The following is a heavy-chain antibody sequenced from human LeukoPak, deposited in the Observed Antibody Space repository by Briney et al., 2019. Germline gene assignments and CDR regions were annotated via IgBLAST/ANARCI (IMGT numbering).Heavy chain of an antibody. CDR2: IYYSGST. J-gene: IGHJ4*02. D-gene: IGHD5-12*01. Sequence: TSETLSLTCTVSGGSISSYYWSRIRQPPGKGLEWIGYIYYSGSTNYNPSLKSRVTISVDTSKNQFSLKLSSVTAADTAVYYCARGGGYASPIGYWGQGALVTVSS. V-gene: IGHV4-59*01. CDR1: GGSISSYY. CDR3: ARGGGYASPIGY.